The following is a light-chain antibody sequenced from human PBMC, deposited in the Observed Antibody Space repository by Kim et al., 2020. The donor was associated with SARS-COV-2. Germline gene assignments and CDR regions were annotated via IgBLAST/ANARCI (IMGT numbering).Light chain of an antibody. CDR1: SSDIGGYNY. Sequence: QSALTQPRSVSGSPGQSVTISCTGTSSDIGGYNYVSWYQQHPGKAPKLLICDVDKRPSGVPDRFSGSKSGNTASLTISGLQADDEADYFCCSYAGSFTFYVFETGTKVTVL. V-gene: IGLV2-11*01. CDR3: CSYAGSFTFYV. CDR2: DVD. J-gene: IGLJ1*01.